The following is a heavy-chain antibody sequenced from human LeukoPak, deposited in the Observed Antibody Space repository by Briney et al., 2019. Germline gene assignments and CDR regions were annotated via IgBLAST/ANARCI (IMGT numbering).Heavy chain of an antibody. Sequence: SVKVSCKASGGTFSSCAISWVRQAPGQGLEWMGGIIPIFGTANYAQKFQGRVTITADESTSTAYMELSSLRSEDTAVYYCARDLGPIADPATDWFDPWGQGTLVTVSS. J-gene: IGHJ5*02. CDR3: ARDLGPIADPATDWFDP. CDR1: GGTFSSCA. V-gene: IGHV1-69*13. D-gene: IGHD6-13*01. CDR2: IIPIFGTA.